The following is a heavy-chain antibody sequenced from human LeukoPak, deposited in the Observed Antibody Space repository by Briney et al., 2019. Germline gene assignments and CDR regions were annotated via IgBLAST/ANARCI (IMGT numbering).Heavy chain of an antibody. CDR3: ARDEAVGTGAGKQWLIIDY. Sequence: SVKVSCKASGGTSSSYAISWVRQAPGQGLEWMGRIIPIFGTANYAQKFQGRVTITTDESTSTAYMELSSLRSEDTAVYYCARDEAVGTGAGKQWLIIDYWGQGTLVTVSS. J-gene: IGHJ4*02. D-gene: IGHD6-19*01. CDR1: GGTSSSYA. V-gene: IGHV1-69*05. CDR2: IIPIFGTA.